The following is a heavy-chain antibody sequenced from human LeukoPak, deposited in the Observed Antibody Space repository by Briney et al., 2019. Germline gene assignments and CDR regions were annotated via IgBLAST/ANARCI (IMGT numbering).Heavy chain of an antibody. CDR3: TTTHYGDYVLVGFDY. Sequence: GGSLRLSCAAPGFTFSNAWMSWVRQAPGKGLEWVGRIKSKTDGGTTDYAAPVKGRLTISRDDSKNTLYLQMNSLKTEDTAVYYCTTTHYGDYVLVGFDYWGQGTLVTVSS. D-gene: IGHD4-17*01. J-gene: IGHJ4*02. CDR1: GFTFSNAW. V-gene: IGHV3-15*01. CDR2: IKSKTDGGTT.